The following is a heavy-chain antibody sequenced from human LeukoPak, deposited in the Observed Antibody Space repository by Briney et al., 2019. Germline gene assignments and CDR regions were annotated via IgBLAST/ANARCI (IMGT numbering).Heavy chain of an antibody. V-gene: IGHV3-33*01. CDR2: IWYDGSNK. D-gene: IGHD6-13*01. CDR1: GFTFSSYG. J-gene: IGHJ4*02. CDR3: ARGGSIAAAALDY. Sequence: GGSLRLSRAASGFTFSSYGMHWVRQAPGKGLEWVAVIWYDGSNKYYADSVKGRFTISRDNSKNTLYLQMNSLRAEDTAVYYCARGGSIAAAALDYWGQGTLVTVSS.